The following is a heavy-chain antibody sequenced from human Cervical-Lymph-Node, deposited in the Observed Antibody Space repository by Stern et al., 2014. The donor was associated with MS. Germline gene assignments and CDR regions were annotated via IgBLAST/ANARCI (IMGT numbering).Heavy chain of an antibody. CDR1: GFTFSAHG. CDR3: AKVGTAYSSGAIDP. V-gene: IGHV3-30*18. CDR2: ISYDVRNR. Sequence: VELEESGGGVVQPGRSPRLSCAASGFTFSAHGMHWVRQAPGKGLEWVAVISYDVRNRQYGDSVKGRFTISRDNAKKTLYLQMNSLRSEDTAVYYCAKVGTAYSSGAIDPWGQGTLVTVSS. D-gene: IGHD3/OR15-3a*01. J-gene: IGHJ5*02.